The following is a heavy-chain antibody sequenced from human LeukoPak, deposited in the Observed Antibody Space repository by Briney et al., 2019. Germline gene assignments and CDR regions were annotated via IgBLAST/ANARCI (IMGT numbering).Heavy chain of an antibody. CDR1: GFTFSNYG. J-gene: IGHJ4*02. D-gene: IGHD5-18*01. CDR2: IKQDGSEK. CDR3: ARDPGDTAMVILDY. Sequence: GGSLRLSCAASGFTFSNYGMSWVRQAPGKGLEWVASIKQDGSEKFYVDSVKGRFTISRDNSKNTLYLQMNSLRAEDTAVYYCARDPGDTAMVILDYWGQGTLVTVSS. V-gene: IGHV3-7*01.